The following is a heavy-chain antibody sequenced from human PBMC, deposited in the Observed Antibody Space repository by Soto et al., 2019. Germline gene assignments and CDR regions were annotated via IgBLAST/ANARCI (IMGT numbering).Heavy chain of an antibody. CDR1: GGTFSSYA. D-gene: IGHD5-12*01. Sequence: ASVKVSCKASGGTFSSYAISWVRQAPGQGLEWMGGIIPIFGTANYAQKFQGRVTITADESTSTAYMELSSLRSEDTAVYYCARVTGEMATPFDYWGQGTLVTVSS. CDR3: ARVTGEMATPFDY. J-gene: IGHJ4*02. CDR2: IIPIFGTA. V-gene: IGHV1-69*13.